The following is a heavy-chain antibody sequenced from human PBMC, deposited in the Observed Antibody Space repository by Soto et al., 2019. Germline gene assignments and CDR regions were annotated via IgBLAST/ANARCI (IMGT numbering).Heavy chain of an antibody. CDR3: ARGLYYYGSGMNWFDP. D-gene: IGHD3-10*01. Sequence: SETLSLTCAVSGGSISSGGYSWSWIRQPPGKGLEWIGYIYHSGSTYYNPSLKSRVTISVDRSKNQFSLKLSSVTAADTAVYSCARGLYYYGSGMNWFDPWGQGTLVTVSS. CDR1: GGSISSGGYS. CDR2: IYHSGST. V-gene: IGHV4-30-2*01. J-gene: IGHJ5*02.